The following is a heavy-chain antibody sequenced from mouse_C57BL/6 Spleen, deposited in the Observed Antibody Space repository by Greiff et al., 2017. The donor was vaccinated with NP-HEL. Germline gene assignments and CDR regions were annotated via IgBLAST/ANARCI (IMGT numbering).Heavy chain of an antibody. CDR1: GFTFSSYT. J-gene: IGHJ2*01. D-gene: IGHD2-3*01. CDR3: ARQALRWLLLDY. CDR2: ISGGGGNT. V-gene: IGHV5-9*01. Sequence: EVQLQESGGGLVKPGGSLKLSCAASGFTFSSYTMSWVRQTPEKRLEWVATISGGGGNTYYPDSVKGRFTISRDNAKNTLYLQMSSLRSEDTALYYCARQALRWLLLDYWGQGTTLTVSS.